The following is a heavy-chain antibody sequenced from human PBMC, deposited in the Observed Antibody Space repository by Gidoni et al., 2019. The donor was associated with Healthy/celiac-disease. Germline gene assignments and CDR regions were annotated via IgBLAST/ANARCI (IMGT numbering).Heavy chain of an antibody. V-gene: IGHV3-23*01. CDR2: SSGSGGST. CDR1: AFTFRSYA. CDR3: AKSLRSGWYPSDAFDI. D-gene: IGHD6-19*01. Sequence: EVQLLQSGGGLVQSGVSLRISCAPSAFTFRSYAMSWFRQAPGKGLEWVSASSGSGGSTYYADSVKGRFTISRDNSKNTLYLQMNSLRAEDTAVYYCAKSLRSGWYPSDAFDIWGQGTMVTVSS. J-gene: IGHJ3*02.